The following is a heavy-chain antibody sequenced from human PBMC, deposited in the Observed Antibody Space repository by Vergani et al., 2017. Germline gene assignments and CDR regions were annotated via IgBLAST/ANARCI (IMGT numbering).Heavy chain of an antibody. CDR3: VRDSTVGRDRYGMDV. CDR1: GGSVISGSYY. CDR2: IYYSGST. Sequence: QVQLQESGPGLGKPSETLSLTCTVSGGSVISGSYYWSWIRQPPGKGLEWIGYIYYSGSTNYNPSLKSRVTISLDTSKNQLSLKLSSVTAADTAVYYWVRDSTVGRDRYGMDVWGQGTTVTVSS. D-gene: IGHD4-23*01. J-gene: IGHJ6*02. V-gene: IGHV4-61*01.